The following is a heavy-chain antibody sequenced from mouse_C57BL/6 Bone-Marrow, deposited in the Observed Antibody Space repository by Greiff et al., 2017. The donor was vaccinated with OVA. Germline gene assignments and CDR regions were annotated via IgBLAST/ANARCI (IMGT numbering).Heavy chain of an antibody. J-gene: IGHJ4*01. V-gene: IGHV1-80*01. CDR2: IYPGDGDT. CDR1: GYAFSSYW. CDR3: ARDYYYAMDY. Sequence: QVQLKESGAELVKPGASVKISCKASGYAFSSYWMNWVKQRPGKGLEWIGQIYPGDGDTNYNGKFKGKATLTADKSSSTAYMQLSSLTSEDSAVYFCARDYYYAMDYWGQGTSVTVSS.